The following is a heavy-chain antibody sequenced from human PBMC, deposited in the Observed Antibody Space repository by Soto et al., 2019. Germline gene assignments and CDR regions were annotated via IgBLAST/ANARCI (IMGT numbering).Heavy chain of an antibody. CDR2: IHHSGRT. V-gene: IGHV4-38-2*02. CDR1: GYSISSGYY. CDR3: ARDISASDGDY. D-gene: IGHD2-21*01. Sequence: SLTCSVSGYSISSGYYWAWIRQAPGKGLEWIGNIHHSGRTYYNPSLESRVTISIDTSKNQFCLRLTSVTAADTAIYYCARDISASDGDYWGQGTLVTVSS. J-gene: IGHJ4*02.